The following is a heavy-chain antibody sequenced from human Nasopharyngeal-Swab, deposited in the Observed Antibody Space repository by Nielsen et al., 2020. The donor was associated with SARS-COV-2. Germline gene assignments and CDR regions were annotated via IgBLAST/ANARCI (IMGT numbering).Heavy chain of an antibody. CDR3: AKKTTSRFSFYMDV. Sequence: GESLKISCAASGFTFSSYGMHWVRQAPGKGLEWVAFIRYDGSNKYYADSVKGRFTISRDNSKNTLYLQMNSLRAEDTAVYYCAKKTTSRFSFYMDVWGKGTTVTVSS. CDR1: GFTFSSYG. CDR2: IRYDGSNK. D-gene: IGHD3-3*01. J-gene: IGHJ6*03. V-gene: IGHV3-30*02.